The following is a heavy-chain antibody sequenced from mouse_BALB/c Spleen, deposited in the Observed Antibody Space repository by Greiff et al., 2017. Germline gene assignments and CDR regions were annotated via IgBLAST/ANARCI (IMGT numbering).Heavy chain of an antibody. V-gene: IGHV1S132*01. Sequence: QVHVKQSGAELVKPGASVKLSCKTSGYTFTSYWIQWVKQRPGQGLGWIGEIFPGTGTTYYNEKFKGKATLTIDTSSSTAYMQLSSLTSEDSAVYFCARSGGNSYFDYWGQGTTLTVSS. CDR2: IFPGTGTT. CDR3: ARSGGNSYFDY. J-gene: IGHJ2*01. CDR1: GYTFTSYW. D-gene: IGHD2-1*01.